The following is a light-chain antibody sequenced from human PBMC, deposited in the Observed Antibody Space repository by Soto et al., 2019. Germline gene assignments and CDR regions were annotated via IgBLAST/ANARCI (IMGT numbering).Light chain of an antibody. Sequence: EIVLTQSPGTLSLSPGERATLSCRASQSVSSSYLARYQHKPGQAPRLLIYGASSRATGIPDRFSGSGSGTDFTLTISRLEPEDFAVYYCQQYVSSPTWTFGQGTKVEIK. J-gene: IGKJ1*01. CDR1: QSVSSSY. CDR2: GAS. V-gene: IGKV3-20*01. CDR3: QQYVSSPTWT.